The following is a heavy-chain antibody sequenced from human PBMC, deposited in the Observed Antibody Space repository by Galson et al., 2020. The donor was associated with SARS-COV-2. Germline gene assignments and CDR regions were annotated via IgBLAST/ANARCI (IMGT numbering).Heavy chain of an antibody. CDR1: GGSFSGYY. V-gene: IGHV4-34*01. J-gene: IGHJ4*02. Sequence: SQTLSLTCAVHGGSFSGYYWSWIRQPPGKGLEWIGEINHSGSTNYNPSLKSRVTISVDTSKNQFSLKLSSVTAADTAVYYCARVPSGWLLLSFDYWGQGTLVTVSS. CDR2: INHSGST. D-gene: IGHD3-22*01. CDR3: ARVPSGWLLLSFDY.